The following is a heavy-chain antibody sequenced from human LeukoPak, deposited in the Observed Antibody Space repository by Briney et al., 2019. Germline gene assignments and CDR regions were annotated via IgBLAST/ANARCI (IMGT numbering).Heavy chain of an antibody. Sequence: GGSLRLSCAASGFTVRDNYMSWVRQAPGKGLECVSVISNGGNTYYADSVKGRFTISRDISKNTVYLQMNSLRAEDTGVYYCAGDKTTSGYYGFDFWGQGALVTVSS. V-gene: IGHV3-53*01. CDR2: ISNGGNT. D-gene: IGHD5-12*01. CDR3: AGDKTTSGYYGFDF. CDR1: GFTVRDNY. J-gene: IGHJ4*02.